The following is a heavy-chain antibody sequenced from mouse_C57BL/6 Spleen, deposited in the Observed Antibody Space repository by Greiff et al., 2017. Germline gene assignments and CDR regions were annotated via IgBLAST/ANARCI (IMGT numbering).Heavy chain of an antibody. J-gene: IGHJ3*01. CDR2: INPGSGGT. Sequence: VQLQQSGAELVRPGTSVKVSCKASGYAFTNYLIEWVKQRPGQGLEWIGVINPGSGGTNNNEKFKGKATLTAEKSSSTAYMQLISLTSEDSAVYFCARWNYDYDGAYWGQGTLVTVSA. CDR3: ARWNYDYDGAY. V-gene: IGHV1-54*01. D-gene: IGHD2-4*01. CDR1: GYAFTNYL.